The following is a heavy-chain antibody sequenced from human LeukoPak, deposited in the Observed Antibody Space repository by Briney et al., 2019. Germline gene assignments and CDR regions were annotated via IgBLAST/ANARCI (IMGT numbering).Heavy chain of an antibody. V-gene: IGHV4-38-2*01. D-gene: IGHD6-19*01. Sequence: SETLSLTCAVFGYSISSGYYWGWIRQPPGKGLEWIGSIYHSGSTYYNPSLKSRVTISVDTSKNQFSLKLSSVTAADTAVYYCARRGQWLVFDYWGQGTLVTVSS. CDR3: ARRGQWLVFDY. CDR2: IYHSGST. CDR1: GYSISSGYY. J-gene: IGHJ4*02.